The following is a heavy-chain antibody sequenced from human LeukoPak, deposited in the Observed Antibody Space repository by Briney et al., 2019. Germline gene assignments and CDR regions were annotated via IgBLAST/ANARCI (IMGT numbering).Heavy chain of an antibody. D-gene: IGHD3-10*01. J-gene: IGHJ5*02. CDR1: GYTFTSYD. Sequence: GASVKVSCKASGYTFTSYDINWVRQATGQGLEWMGWMNPNSGNTGYAQKFQGRVTMTRDSSISTAYMELSSLRSEDTGVYYCARGITRIAIVRGVPYSWFDPWGQGTLVTVSS. CDR2: MNPNSGNT. V-gene: IGHV1-8*02. CDR3: ARGITRIAIVRGVPYSWFDP.